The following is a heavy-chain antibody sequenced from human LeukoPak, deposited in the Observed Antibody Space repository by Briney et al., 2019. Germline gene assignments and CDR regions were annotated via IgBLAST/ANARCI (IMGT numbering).Heavy chain of an antibody. J-gene: IGHJ4*02. Sequence: SETLSLTCTVSGGSISSYYWSWIRQPPGKGLEWIGYIYYSGSTNYNPSLKSRVTISVDTSKNQFSLKLSSVTAADTAVYYCAKSQTYYYDSSGYDYWGQGTLVTVSS. D-gene: IGHD3-22*01. CDR2: IYYSGST. CDR3: AKSQTYYYDSSGYDY. CDR1: GGSISSYY. V-gene: IGHV4-59*01.